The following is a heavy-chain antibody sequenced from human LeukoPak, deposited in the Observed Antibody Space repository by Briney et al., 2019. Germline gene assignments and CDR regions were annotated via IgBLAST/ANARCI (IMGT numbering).Heavy chain of an antibody. CDR3: ARTLKWLQADDY. CDR1: GFTFSSYW. D-gene: IGHD5-12*01. V-gene: IGHV3-74*01. Sequence: GGSLRLSCAASGFTFSSYWMHWVRQAPGKGLVWVSRINSDGSSTSYADSVKGRFTISRDNAKNTLYLQMDSLRAEDTAVYYCARTLKWLQADDYWGQGTLVTVSS. CDR2: INSDGSST. J-gene: IGHJ4*02.